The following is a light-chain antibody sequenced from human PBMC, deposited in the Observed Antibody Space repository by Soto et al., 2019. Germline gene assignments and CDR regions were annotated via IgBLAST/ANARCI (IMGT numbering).Light chain of an antibody. V-gene: IGLV1-44*01. CDR2: SNN. CDR1: RSSIGSNT. Sequence: QSVLTQPPSASGTPGQRVTISCSGSRSSIGSNTVNWYQHLPGMAPKLLIYSNNHRPSGISNRFSGSKSGNTASLTISGLQAEDEADYYCSSFTISRNTVIFGGGTKVTVL. CDR3: SSFTISRNTVI. J-gene: IGLJ2*01.